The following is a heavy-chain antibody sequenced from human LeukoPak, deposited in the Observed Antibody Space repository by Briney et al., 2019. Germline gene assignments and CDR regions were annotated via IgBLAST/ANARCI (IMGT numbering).Heavy chain of an antibody. J-gene: IGHJ5*02. CDR1: GGSFSGYY. D-gene: IGHD3-10*01. CDR2: INHSGST. V-gene: IGHV4-34*01. Sequence: SETLSLTCAVYGGSFSGYYWSWIRQPPGKGLEWLGEINHSGSTNYNPSLKSRVTISVDTSKNQFSLKLSSVTAADTAVYYCARLRPVLLWFGGPDNWFDPWGQGTLVTVSS. CDR3: ARLRPVLLWFGGPDNWFDP.